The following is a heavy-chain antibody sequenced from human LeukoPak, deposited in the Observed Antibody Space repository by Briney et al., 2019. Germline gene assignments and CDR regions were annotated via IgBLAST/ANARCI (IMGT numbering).Heavy chain of an antibody. CDR2: IYHSGST. J-gene: IGHJ4*02. Sequence: SQTLSLTCAVSGGSISSGGYSWRWIRQPPGKGLEWIGYIYHSGSTYYNPSLKSRVTISVDRSKNQFSLKLSSVTAADTAVYYCARLDVDTAMAFDYWGQGTLVTVSS. D-gene: IGHD5-18*01. CDR1: GGSISSGGYS. V-gene: IGHV4-30-2*01. CDR3: ARLDVDTAMAFDY.